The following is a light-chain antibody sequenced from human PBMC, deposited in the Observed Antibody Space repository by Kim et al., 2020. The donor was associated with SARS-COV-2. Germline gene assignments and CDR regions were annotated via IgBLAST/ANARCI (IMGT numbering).Light chain of an antibody. J-gene: IGLJ3*02. CDR1: NMGHKF. CDR3: QTWDTSVV. Sequence: VSVSPGQTAAIACSGDNMGHKFASWYQQKPGQSPVVVMYRDTRRPSGIPERFSGSKSENTATLTIRGTQAMDEADYYCQTWDTSVVFGGGTQLTVL. V-gene: IGLV3-1*01. CDR2: RDT.